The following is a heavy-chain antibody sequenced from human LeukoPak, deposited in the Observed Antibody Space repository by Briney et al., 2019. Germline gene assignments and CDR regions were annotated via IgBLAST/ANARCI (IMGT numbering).Heavy chain of an antibody. J-gene: IGHJ3*02. Sequence: SETLSLTCTVSGGSISSYYWSWIRQPPGKGLEWIGYIYYSGSTNYNPSLKSRVTISVDTSKNQFSLKLSSVTAADTAVYYCARHDYGDYVGLGAFDIWGQGTMVTVPS. D-gene: IGHD4-17*01. CDR1: GGSISSYY. CDR3: ARHDYGDYVGLGAFDI. V-gene: IGHV4-59*08. CDR2: IYYSGST.